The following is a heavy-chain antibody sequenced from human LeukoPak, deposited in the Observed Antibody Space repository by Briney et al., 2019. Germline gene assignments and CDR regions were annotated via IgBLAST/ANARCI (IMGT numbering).Heavy chain of an antibody. CDR3: ARHNYGSGTSH. D-gene: IGHD3-10*01. CDR2: IYYSGST. V-gene: IGHV4-59*01. Sequence: SETLSLTCTASGVSISSYYWSWIRQPPGKGLEWIGYIYYSGSTNYNPSLKSRVTISVDTSKNQFSLKLSSETAADTAVYYCARHNYGSGTSHWGQGTLVTVSS. J-gene: IGHJ4*02. CDR1: GVSISSYY.